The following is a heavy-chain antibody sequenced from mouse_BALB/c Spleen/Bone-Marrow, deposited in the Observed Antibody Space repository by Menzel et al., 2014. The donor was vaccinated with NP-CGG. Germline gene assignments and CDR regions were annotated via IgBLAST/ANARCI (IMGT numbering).Heavy chain of an antibody. CDR1: VYSFTSYW. J-gene: IGHJ3*01. D-gene: IGHD1-1*01. V-gene: IGHV1-61*01. CDR2: IHSSDTET. CDR3: ARLEGNYGGTFAY. Sequence: QVQLQQSGAELVRPGASVKLSCKASVYSFTSYWMNWVKQRPGQGLGWIGMIHSSDTETRLNQRFKDKATLTVDKSSSTAYMQLSSPTSEDSAVYYCARLEGNYGGTFAYWGQGTLVTVSA.